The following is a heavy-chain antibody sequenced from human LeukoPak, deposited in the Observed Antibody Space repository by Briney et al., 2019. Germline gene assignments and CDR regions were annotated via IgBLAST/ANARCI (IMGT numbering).Heavy chain of an antibody. CDR3: TRADTVVVVPDF. CDR2: VNSDGSST. J-gene: IGHJ4*02. V-gene: IGHV3-74*01. D-gene: IGHD2-15*01. CDR1: GFTFSTYW. Sequence: GGSLRLSCAASGFTFSTYWMHWVRQAPGKGPERVSRVNSDGSSTNYADSVKGRFTISRDNARNTLYLQMNSLRAEDTALYYCTRADTVVVVPDFWGQGTLVTVSS.